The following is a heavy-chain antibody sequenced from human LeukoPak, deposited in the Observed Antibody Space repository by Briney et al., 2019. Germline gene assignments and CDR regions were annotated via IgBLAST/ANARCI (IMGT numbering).Heavy chain of an antibody. J-gene: IGHJ6*02. V-gene: IGHV3-23*01. CDR3: ARDLRDSSGWYLTDNYYYYGMDV. CDR2: ISGSGGST. CDR1: GFTFSSYA. D-gene: IGHD6-19*01. Sequence: PGGSLRLSCAASGFTFSSYAMSWVRQAPGKGLEWISAISGSGGSTYYVDSVKGRFTISRDNSKNTLYLQMNSLRAEDTAVYYCARDLRDSSGWYLTDNYYYYGMDVWGQGTTVTVSS.